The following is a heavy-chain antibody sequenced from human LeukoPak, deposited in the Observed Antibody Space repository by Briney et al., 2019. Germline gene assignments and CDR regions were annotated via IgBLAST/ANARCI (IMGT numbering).Heavy chain of an antibody. D-gene: IGHD1-26*01. Sequence: PGGSLRLSCAASGFTFSNYAMSWVRQAPGKGLEWVSLISGSGGATYYADSVKGRFTISRDNSKNTLYLQMNSLRAEDTAVYYCARDGSSTFDYWGQGILVTVSS. CDR2: ISGSGGAT. CDR1: GFTFSNYA. J-gene: IGHJ4*02. V-gene: IGHV3-23*01. CDR3: ARDGSSTFDY.